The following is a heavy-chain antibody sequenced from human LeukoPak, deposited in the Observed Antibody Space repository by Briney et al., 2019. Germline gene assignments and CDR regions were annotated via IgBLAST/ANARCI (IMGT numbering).Heavy chain of an antibody. D-gene: IGHD3-10*01. Sequence: PGGSLRLSCAASGFTFSSYAMHWVRQAPGKGLEWVALISDDGSNKYYADSVKGRFTISRDNSKNTLYLQMNSLRAEDTAAYYCARDLGYGSGSYYGGREYSYGMDVWGKGTTVTVSS. CDR1: GFTFSSYA. CDR3: ARDLGYGSGSYYGGREYSYGMDV. J-gene: IGHJ6*04. V-gene: IGHV3-30*04. CDR2: ISDDGSNK.